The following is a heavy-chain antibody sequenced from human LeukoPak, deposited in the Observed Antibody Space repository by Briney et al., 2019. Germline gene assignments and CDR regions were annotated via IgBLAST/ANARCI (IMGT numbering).Heavy chain of an antibody. D-gene: IGHD2-21*01. CDR3: ARVSREYVYSDFDY. Sequence: PSETLSLTCAVFGYSISNDYYWGWIRQSPGKGLEWIGTVHHNGRTYYNPSLKGRLAMSVDTSTNQFFLNLRSVTAADTAIYYCARVSREYVYSDFDYWGLGAPVTVSS. CDR1: GYSISNDYY. CDR2: VHHNGRT. J-gene: IGHJ4*02. V-gene: IGHV4-38-2*01.